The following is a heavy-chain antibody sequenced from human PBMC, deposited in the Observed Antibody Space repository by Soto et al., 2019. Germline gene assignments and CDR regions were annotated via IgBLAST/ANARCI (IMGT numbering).Heavy chain of an antibody. J-gene: IGHJ4*02. CDR2: IYPGDSET. V-gene: IGHV5-51*01. Sequence: PGESLKISCEGSGYRFTNYWIGWVRQMPGKGLEWMGIIYPGDSETRYSPSFEGRVTISVDTSINTAYVQWSSLQASDTAIHYCARRVGTWPFHFDYWGQGTLVTVSS. CDR1: GYRFTNYW. CDR3: ARRVGTWPFHFDY.